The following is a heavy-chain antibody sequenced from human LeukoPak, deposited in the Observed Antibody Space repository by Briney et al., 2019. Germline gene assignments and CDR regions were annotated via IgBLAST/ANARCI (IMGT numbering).Heavy chain of an antibody. Sequence: SETLSLTCTVSGGSISETNYYWAWIRQPPGKGLEWIGSMYYSGSTYQNPSLRSRVTISLDTSKNQFSVKLTSVTAADTAVYYCARAPLDMATFRVGASYQYYYLDVWGNGTTVTVSS. CDR2: MYYSGST. CDR3: ARAPLDMATFRVGASYQYYYLDV. D-gene: IGHD3-3*01. J-gene: IGHJ6*03. CDR1: GGSISETNYY. V-gene: IGHV4-39*01.